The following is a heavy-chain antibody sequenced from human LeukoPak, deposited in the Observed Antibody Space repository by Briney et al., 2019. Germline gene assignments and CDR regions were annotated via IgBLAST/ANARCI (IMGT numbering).Heavy chain of an antibody. CDR3: YSSSFAFDI. D-gene: IGHD6-13*01. V-gene: IGHV3-30*03. J-gene: IGHJ3*02. Sequence: GGSLRLSCAASGFTFSSYGMHWVRQAPGKGLEWVAVISYDGSNKYYADSVKDRFTISRDNSKNTLYLQMNSLRAEDTAVYYGYSSSFAFDIWGQGTMVTVSS. CDR2: ISYDGSNK. CDR1: GFTFSSYG.